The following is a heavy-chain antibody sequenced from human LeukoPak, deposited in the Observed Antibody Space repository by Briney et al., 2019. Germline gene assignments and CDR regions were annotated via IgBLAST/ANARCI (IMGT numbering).Heavy chain of an antibody. D-gene: IGHD1-26*01. CDR2: ISSDESNK. Sequence: GRSLRLSCAASRFTSSIYTMHWVPDAPGKGLEMVAGISSDESNKYHADSVKGRFTITRENSKNTLYLQMKNMRAEDTAVYYCEKDRSGTHDYWGQGTLVTVSS. V-gene: IGHV3-30*18. J-gene: IGHJ4*02. CDR3: EKDRSGTHDY. CDR1: RFTSSIYT.